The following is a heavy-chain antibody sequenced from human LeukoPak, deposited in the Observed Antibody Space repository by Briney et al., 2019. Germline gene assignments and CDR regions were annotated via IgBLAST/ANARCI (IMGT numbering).Heavy chain of an antibody. J-gene: IGHJ4*02. CDR3: ARDWNHCLDY. D-gene: IGHD1-14*01. Sequence: GGSLRLSCAASGFTFSSHGMHWVRQAPGKGLEWVAVIWNDGSYSYYVDSVKGRFTISRDNSQNTLYLEMNSLRVEDTAVYYCARDWNHCLDYWGQGTLVTVSS. CDR2: IWNDGSYS. CDR1: GFTFSSHG. V-gene: IGHV3-33*01.